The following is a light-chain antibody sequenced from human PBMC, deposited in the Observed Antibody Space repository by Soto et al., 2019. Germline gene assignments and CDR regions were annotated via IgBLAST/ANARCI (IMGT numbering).Light chain of an antibody. J-gene: IGKJ1*01. V-gene: IGKV1-5*01. Sequence: DIQMTQSPSTLPASVGDRVTITCRASQSISNWLAWFQQKPGKAPKLLIYDASNLRSGVSSTFSGSGSGTEFTLTISSLQTDDFATYYCQHYKDYPWTFGQGTKVDIK. CDR3: QHYKDYPWT. CDR2: DAS. CDR1: QSISNW.